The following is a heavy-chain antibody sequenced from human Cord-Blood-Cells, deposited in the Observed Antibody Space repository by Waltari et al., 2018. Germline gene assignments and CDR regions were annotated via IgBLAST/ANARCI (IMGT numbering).Heavy chain of an antibody. Sequence: QVPLAQSGAELKKPGASVKVSCKASGYTFTGYFMTWVRQAPGQGLEWMGWINPNSGGTNYAQKFQGWVTMTRDTSISTAYMELSRLRSDDTAVYYCARELGADAFDIWGQGTMVTVSS. CDR3: ARELGADAFDI. J-gene: IGHJ3*02. V-gene: IGHV1-2*04. CDR2: INPNSGGT. D-gene: IGHD1-26*01. CDR1: GYTFTGYF.